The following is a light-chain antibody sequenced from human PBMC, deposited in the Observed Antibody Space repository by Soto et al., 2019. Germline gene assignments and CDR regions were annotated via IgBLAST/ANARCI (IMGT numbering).Light chain of an antibody. J-gene: IGKJ1*01. CDR1: QSVSSNY. CDR3: QQYGSAPWT. CDR2: AAS. Sequence: EIVLTQSPGTLSLSPGERATISCRASQSVSSNYLAWYQQKPGQAPRLLIYAASNRAGGVPDRFGGSGSGTDVTLSVSRLEPEDFAVYYCQQYGSAPWTFGQGTKVEI. V-gene: IGKV3-20*01.